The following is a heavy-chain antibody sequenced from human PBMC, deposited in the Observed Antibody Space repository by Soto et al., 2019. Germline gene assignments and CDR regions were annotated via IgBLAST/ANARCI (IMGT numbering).Heavy chain of an antibody. D-gene: IGHD6-19*01. Sequence: GGSLRLSCAASGFTFSSYAMSWVRQAPGKGLEWVSGISGNGGSTYYADSVKGRFTISRDNSKNTLYLQMNSLRAEDTALYYCGAGNWFDPWGQGTLVTVSS. J-gene: IGHJ5*02. V-gene: IGHV3-23*01. CDR1: GFTFSSYA. CDR3: GAGNWFDP. CDR2: ISGNGGST.